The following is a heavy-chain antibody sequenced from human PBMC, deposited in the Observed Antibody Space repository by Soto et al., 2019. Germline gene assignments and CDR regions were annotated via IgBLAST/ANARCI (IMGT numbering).Heavy chain of an antibody. CDR3: ARHRGNWLAIFDY. J-gene: IGHJ4*02. CDR1: GGSINSYF. V-gene: IGHV4-59*08. Sequence: SETLSLTCIVSGGSINSYFWSWIRQPPGKGLEWIGYIYYTGSTNYNPSLKSRVTISVDSSKNQFSLKLSSVTAADTAVYYCARHRGNWLAIFDYWGQGTLVTVSS. CDR2: IYYTGST. D-gene: IGHD3-9*01.